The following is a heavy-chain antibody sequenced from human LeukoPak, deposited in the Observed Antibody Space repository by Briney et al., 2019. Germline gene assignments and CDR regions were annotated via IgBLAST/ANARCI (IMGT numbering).Heavy chain of an antibody. CDR2: ISASGSTI. Sequence: GGSLRPSCAASGFTFSSYEMNWVRQAPGKGLEWVSYISASGSTINYADSVKGRFTISRDNSKNTLYLQMNSLRAEDTAVYYCAKVAYYDILTGYMYYFDYWGQGTLVTVSS. V-gene: IGHV3-48*03. CDR1: GFTFSSYE. CDR3: AKVAYYDILTGYMYYFDY. D-gene: IGHD3-9*01. J-gene: IGHJ4*02.